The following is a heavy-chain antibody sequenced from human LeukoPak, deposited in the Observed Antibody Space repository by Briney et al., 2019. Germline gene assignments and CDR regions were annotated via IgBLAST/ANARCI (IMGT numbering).Heavy chain of an antibody. J-gene: IGHJ4*02. Sequence: GGSLRLSCAASGFTFNNYAMSWVRQAPGKGLEWVSSIRGSGGSTFYADSVKGRFTISRDNSKNTLYLQMNSLRAEDTATYYCAKSYSSSWHYSDYWGQGTLVTVSS. CDR1: GFTFNNYA. CDR2: IRGSGGST. CDR3: AKSYSSSWHYSDY. V-gene: IGHV3-23*01. D-gene: IGHD6-13*01.